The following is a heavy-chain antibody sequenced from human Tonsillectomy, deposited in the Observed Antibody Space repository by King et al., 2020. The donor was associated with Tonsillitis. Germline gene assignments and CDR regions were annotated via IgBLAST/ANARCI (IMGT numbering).Heavy chain of an antibody. D-gene: IGHD3-22*01. CDR3: AKDKGADYYDSGRGAFDI. Sequence: VQLVEFGGGLVKPGGSLRLSCASLGLSFTNYDFNWVRQAAGKGLEWVSSSSSNSRYINYDDSVMGRFTISRDNAKNSLYLQMNSLRVEDTAVYYCAKDKGADYYDSGRGAFDIWGQGTVVTVSS. CDR1: GLSFTNYD. V-gene: IGHV3-21*06. CDR2: SSSNSRYI. J-gene: IGHJ3*02.